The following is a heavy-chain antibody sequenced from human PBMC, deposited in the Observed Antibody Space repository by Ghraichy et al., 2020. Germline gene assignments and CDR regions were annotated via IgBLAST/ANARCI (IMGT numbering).Heavy chain of an antibody. V-gene: IGHV3-21*01. CDR1: GFTFSSYS. CDR2: ISSSSSYI. J-gene: IGHJ3*02. D-gene: IGHD2-2*02. Sequence: GGSLRLSCAASGFTFSSYSMNWVRQAPGKGLEWVSSISSSSSYIYYADSVKGRFTISSDNAKTSLYLQMNSLRAEDTAVYYCARGKVPAAISAFDIWGQGTMVTVSS. CDR3: ARGKVPAAISAFDI.